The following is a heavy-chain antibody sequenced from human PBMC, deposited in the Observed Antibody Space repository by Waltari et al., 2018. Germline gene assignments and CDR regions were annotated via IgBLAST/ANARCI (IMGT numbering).Heavy chain of an antibody. J-gene: IGHJ4*02. Sequence: QVQLVQSGAEVKKPGASVKVSCKASGYTFTSYDSNWVRQATGHGLEWMGWMNPNSGNTGYAQKFQGRVTMTRNTSISTAYMELSSLRSEDTAVYYCARIRGVRGAPDYWGQGTLVTVSS. D-gene: IGHD3-10*01. CDR1: GYTFTSYD. CDR3: ARIRGVRGAPDY. CDR2: MNPNSGNT. V-gene: IGHV1-8*01.